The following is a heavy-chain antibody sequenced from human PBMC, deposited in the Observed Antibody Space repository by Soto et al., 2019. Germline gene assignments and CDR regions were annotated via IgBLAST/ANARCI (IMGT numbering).Heavy chain of an antibody. CDR3: ARHRGGAAAGYYYYGMDV. CDR1: GGSISSSSYY. V-gene: IGHV4-39*01. D-gene: IGHD6-13*01. J-gene: IGHJ6*02. CDR2: IYYSGST. Sequence: SETLSLTCTVSGGSISSSSYYWGWIRQPPGKGLEWIGSIYYSGSTYYNPSLKSRVTISVDTSKNQFSLKLSSVTAADTAVYYCARHRGGAAAGYYYYGMDVWGQGTTVTV.